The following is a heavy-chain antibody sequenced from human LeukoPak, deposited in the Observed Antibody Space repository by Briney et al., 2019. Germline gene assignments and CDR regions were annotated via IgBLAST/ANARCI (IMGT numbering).Heavy chain of an antibody. D-gene: IGHD3-9*01. CDR1: GYTFTGYY. Sequence: GASVKVSCKASGYTFTGYYMHWVRQAPGQGREWMGWINPNSGGTNYSQKFQGRVTMTRDTSISTAYMELSRLRSDDTAVSYCASAHRGLRYFDYWGQGTLVTVSS. V-gene: IGHV1-2*02. CDR3: ASAHRGLRYFDY. J-gene: IGHJ4*02. CDR2: INPNSGGT.